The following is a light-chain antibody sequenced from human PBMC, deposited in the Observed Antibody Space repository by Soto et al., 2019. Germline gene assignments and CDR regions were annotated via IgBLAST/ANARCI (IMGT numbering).Light chain of an antibody. CDR3: MQGTHWPWT. CDR1: QSLVYSDGNTY. Sequence: AVMTQSPLSLPVTLGQPASISCKSSQSLVYSDGNTYLSWFQQRPGQSPRRLIYQVSDRDSGVPDRFSGSGSGTDFTLKISRVEAEDVGVYYCMQGTHWPWTFGQGTKVDIK. CDR2: QVS. J-gene: IGKJ1*01. V-gene: IGKV2-30*01.